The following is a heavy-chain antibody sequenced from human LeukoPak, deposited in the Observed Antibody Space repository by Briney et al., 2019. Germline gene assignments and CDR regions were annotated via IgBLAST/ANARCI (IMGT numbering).Heavy chain of an antibody. CDR1: GFTFSSYT. CDR2: ITSSSYTK. J-gene: IGHJ4*02. CDR3: ATDDGRWCGIDY. Sequence: GGSLRLSCAAAGFTFSSYTMNWVRQAPGKGLEWVSYITSSSYTKSYADSVTGRFTISRDNAKNSLYLQMNSLRDDDTAVYYCATDDGRWCGIDYWGQGTLVTVSS. V-gene: IGHV3-48*02. D-gene: IGHD2-8*02.